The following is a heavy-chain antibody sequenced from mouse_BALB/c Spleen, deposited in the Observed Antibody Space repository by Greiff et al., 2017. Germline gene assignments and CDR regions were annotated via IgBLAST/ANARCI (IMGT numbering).Heavy chain of an antibody. CDR2: ISDGGSYT. CDR1: GFTFSDYY. D-gene: IGHD2-4*01. J-gene: IGHJ3*01. V-gene: IGHV5-4*02. Sequence: EVKLMESGGGLVKPGGSLKLSCAASGFTFSDYYMCWVRQTPEKRLEWVATISDGGSYTYYPDSVKGRFTISRDNAKNNLYLQMSSLKSEDTAMYYCARYDYDGFAYWGQGTLVTVSA. CDR3: ARYDYDGFAY.